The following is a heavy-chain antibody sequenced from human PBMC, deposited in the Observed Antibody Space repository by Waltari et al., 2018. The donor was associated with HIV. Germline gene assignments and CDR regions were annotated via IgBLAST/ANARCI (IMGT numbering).Heavy chain of an antibody. V-gene: IGHV3-30-3*01. CDR2: ISYDGSNK. CDR1: GFTSRTYA. D-gene: IGHD2-2*01. J-gene: IGHJ4*02. Sequence: QVQLVESGGGVVQPGRYLRLSCAASGFTSRTYAMHWARQAPGKGLEWVAVISYDGSNKYYADSVKGRFTISRDNSKNTLYLQMNSLRAEDTAVYYCARDPQYCSSTSCSYYFDYWGQGTLVTVSS. CDR3: ARDPQYCSSTSCSYYFDY.